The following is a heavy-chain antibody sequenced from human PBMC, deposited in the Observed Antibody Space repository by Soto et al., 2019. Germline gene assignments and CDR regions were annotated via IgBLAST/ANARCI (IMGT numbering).Heavy chain of an antibody. V-gene: IGHV4-59*01. CDR3: AKTYYDFWSEEYYYYMDV. CDR1: GASISSYG. J-gene: IGHJ6*03. CDR2: IYYSGST. D-gene: IGHD3-3*01. Sequence: PSETLSLTCTVSGASISSYGWSWIRQPPGKGLEWIGYIYYSGSTNYNPSLKSRVTISIDTSKNQFSLKLSSVTAADAAVYYCAKTYYDFWSEEYYYYMDVWGKGTTVT.